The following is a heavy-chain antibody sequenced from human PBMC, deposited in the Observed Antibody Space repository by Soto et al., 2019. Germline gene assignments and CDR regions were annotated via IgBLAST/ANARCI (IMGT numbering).Heavy chain of an antibody. CDR1: GCTFSSYR. Sequence: ASVKVSCKVSGCTFSSYRFSWVRQAPGQGLEWMGGITPVFGTPDYAQKFQGRVTVTADRSTNTAYMELSRLTSEDTAVYCARDLPSLEVRSYGMDVWGQGTTVTVSS. CDR3: ARDLPSLEVRSYGMDV. D-gene: IGHD3-10*01. V-gene: IGHV1-69*06. CDR2: ITPVFGTP. J-gene: IGHJ6*02.